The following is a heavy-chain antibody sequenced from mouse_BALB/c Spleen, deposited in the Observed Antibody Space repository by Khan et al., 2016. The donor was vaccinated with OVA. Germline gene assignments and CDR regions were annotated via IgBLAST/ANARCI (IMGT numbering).Heavy chain of an antibody. Sequence: EVKLEESGPGLVKPSQSLSLTCTVTGYSITSDYAWNWIRQFPGNKLEWMGYISYSGSTSYNPSLKSRTSITRDTSKNQFFLQLNSVTTEDTATYYCARDYGSSYYYFDYWGQGTTLTVSS. D-gene: IGHD1-1*01. V-gene: IGHV3-2*02. CDR2: ISYSGST. CDR1: GYSITSDYA. J-gene: IGHJ2*01. CDR3: ARDYGSSYYYFDY.